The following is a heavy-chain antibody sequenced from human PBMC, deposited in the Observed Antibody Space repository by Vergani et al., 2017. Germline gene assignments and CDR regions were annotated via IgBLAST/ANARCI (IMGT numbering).Heavy chain of an antibody. J-gene: IGHJ5*02. D-gene: IGHD1-14*01. Sequence: VQLVESGGGLVKPGRSLRLSCAASGFTFNQYGMHWVRQAPGKGLEWVAVTWYDGNNKQYADSVKGRFTISRDNSKSTMYLQMNSLRDEDTGVYYCARDLRLLYNRFDPWGQGTLVTVSS. CDR1: GFTFNQYG. V-gene: IGHV3-33*01. CDR3: ARDLRLLYNRFDP. CDR2: TWYDGNNK.